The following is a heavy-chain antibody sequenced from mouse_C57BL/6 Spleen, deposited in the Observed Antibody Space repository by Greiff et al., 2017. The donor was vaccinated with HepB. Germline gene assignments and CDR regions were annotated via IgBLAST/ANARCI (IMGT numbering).Heavy chain of an antibody. J-gene: IGHJ2*01. D-gene: IGHD1-1*01. CDR3: ARGGYGVNYFDY. CDR2: INPYNGGT. Sequence: VQLQQSGPVLVKPGASVKMSCKASGYTFPDYYMNWVKQSHGKSLEWIGVINPYNGGTSYNQKFKGKATLTVDKSSSTAYMELNSLTSEDSAVYYCARGGYGVNYFDYWGQGTTLTVSS. CDR1: GYTFPDYY. V-gene: IGHV1-19*01.